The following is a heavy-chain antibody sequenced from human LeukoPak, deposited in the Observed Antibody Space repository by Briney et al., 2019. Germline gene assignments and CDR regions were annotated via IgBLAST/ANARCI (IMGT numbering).Heavy chain of an antibody. J-gene: IGHJ4*02. CDR2: IYDSGST. D-gene: IGHD1-1*01. V-gene: IGHV4-59*12. Sequence: PSETLSLTCAVSGGSINNYYWSWIRQPPGKGLEWIGYIYDSGSTNYNPSLKSRVTTSLDTSKNQVSLELSSVTAADTAVYYCARDRKWKSRYFDYWGQGTLVTVSS. CDR1: GGSINNYY. CDR3: ARDRKWKSRYFDY.